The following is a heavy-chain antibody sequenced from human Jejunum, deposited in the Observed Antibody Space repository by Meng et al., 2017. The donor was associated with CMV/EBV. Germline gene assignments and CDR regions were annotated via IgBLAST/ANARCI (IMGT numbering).Heavy chain of an antibody. CDR2: INPISGGT. Sequence: KASGYTLTDYYIPWLRQAPGQGLEWVGWINPISGGTNSAQKFQGRVTMTTDTSISTAYLELNRLTSDDTAVYYCARDGSTTSTDYWGQGTLVTVSS. CDR3: ARDGSTTSTDY. D-gene: IGHD1-1*01. CDR1: GYTLTDYY. J-gene: IGHJ4*02. V-gene: IGHV1-2*02.